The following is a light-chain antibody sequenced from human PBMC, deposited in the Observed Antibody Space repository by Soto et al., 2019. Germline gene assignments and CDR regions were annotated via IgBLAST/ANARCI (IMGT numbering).Light chain of an antibody. J-gene: IGKJ1*01. V-gene: IGKV3D-15*01. CDR3: QQSFSTPPT. CDR2: GAS. CDR1: QTVNSN. Sequence: EIVVTQSPATLSVSPGERATLSCRASQTVNSNLAWYQKKPGQAPRLLIYGASTRAPGIPARFSGSGSGTDFTLTISSLQPEDFASYYCQQSFSTPPTFGQGTKVDIK.